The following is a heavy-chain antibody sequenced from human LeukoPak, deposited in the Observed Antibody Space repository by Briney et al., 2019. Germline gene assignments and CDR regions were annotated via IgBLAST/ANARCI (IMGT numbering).Heavy chain of an antibody. D-gene: IGHD3-3*01. J-gene: IGHJ4*02. CDR1: GVSMNSYY. CDR3: ARGDFWSGSQPFDY. Sequence: SETPSLTCSVSGVSMNSYYWSWIRQPPGKELEWLAYIFYTGGTNYNPSLKSRVTISVDTSKNQFSLTLNSVTAADTAVYYCARGDFWSGSQPFDYWGQGILVTVSS. CDR2: IFYTGGT. V-gene: IGHV4-59*01.